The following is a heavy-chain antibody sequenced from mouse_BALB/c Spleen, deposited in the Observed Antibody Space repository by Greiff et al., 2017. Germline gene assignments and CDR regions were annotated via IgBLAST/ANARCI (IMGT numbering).Heavy chain of an antibody. CDR2: IYPGSGST. Sequence: QVQLQQPGAELVKPGTSVKLSCKASGYNFTSYWINWVKLRPGQGLEWIGDIYPGSGSTNYNEKFKSKATLTVDTSSSTAYMQLSSLASEDSALYYCARSGGYDGFAYWGQGTLVTVSA. V-gene: IGHV1-55*01. D-gene: IGHD2-2*01. J-gene: IGHJ3*01. CDR3: ARSGGYDGFAY. CDR1: GYNFTSYW.